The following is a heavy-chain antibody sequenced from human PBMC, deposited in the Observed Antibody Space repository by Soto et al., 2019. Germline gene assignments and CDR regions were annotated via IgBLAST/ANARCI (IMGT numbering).Heavy chain of an antibody. J-gene: IGHJ4*02. CDR2: IYYSGST. D-gene: IGHD5-18*01. CDR1: GGSISSGDYY. Sequence: SETLSLTCTVSGGSISSGDYYWSWIRQPPGKGLEWIGYIYYSGSTYYNPSLKSRVTISVDTSKNQFSLKLSSVTAADTAVYYCASNRYGYTFYDSWGQGTLVTVSS. V-gene: IGHV4-30-4*01. CDR3: ASNRYGYTFYDS.